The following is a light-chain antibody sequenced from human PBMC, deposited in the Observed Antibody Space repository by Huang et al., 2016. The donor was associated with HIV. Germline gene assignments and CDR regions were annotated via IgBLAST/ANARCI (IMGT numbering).Light chain of an antibody. CDR2: GAS. V-gene: IGKV3-20*01. CDR3: QQYGTSPYT. Sequence: EVVLTQSPDTLSSSPGERVTVSCRASQSLSSSYIAWYQQRPGQAPRLLIYGASTRATDIPDRFSGSGSGTDFTLTINRLEPADFAMYYCQQYGTSPYTFGQGINLEI. J-gene: IGKJ2*01. CDR1: QSLSSSY.